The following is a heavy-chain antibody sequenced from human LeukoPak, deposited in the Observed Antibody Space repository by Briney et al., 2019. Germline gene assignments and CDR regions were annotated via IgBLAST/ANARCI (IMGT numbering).Heavy chain of an antibody. CDR3: ARDRDSSSWHHNDY. D-gene: IGHD6-13*01. CDR2: INPNSGGT. J-gene: IGHJ4*02. Sequence: ASVKVSCKASGYTFTSYGISWVRQAPGQGLEWMGWINPNSGGTNYAQKFQGRVTMTRDTSISTAYMELSRLRSDDTAVYYCARDRDSSSWHHNDYWGQGTLVTVSS. CDR1: GYTFTSYG. V-gene: IGHV1-2*02.